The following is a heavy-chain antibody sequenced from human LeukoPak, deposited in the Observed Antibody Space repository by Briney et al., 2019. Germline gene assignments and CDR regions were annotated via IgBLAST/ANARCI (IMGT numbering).Heavy chain of an antibody. V-gene: IGHV3-23*01. Sequence: AGGSLRLSCAASGFTISSYAMSWVRQAPGKGLEWVSAISGSGGSTYYADSVKGRFTISRDNSKYTLYLQMNSLRAEDTAVYYCAKDSIVVVTADTPAPDQNDYWGQGTLVTVSS. CDR3: AKDSIVVVTADTPAPDQNDY. CDR2: ISGSGGST. J-gene: IGHJ4*02. CDR1: GFTISSYA. D-gene: IGHD2-21*02.